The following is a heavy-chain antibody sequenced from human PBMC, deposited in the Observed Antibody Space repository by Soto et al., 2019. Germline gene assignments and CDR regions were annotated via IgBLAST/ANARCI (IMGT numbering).Heavy chain of an antibody. Sequence: WTWIRQPPGKGLEWIGYIYHTGSTYYNPSLKSRVTISVDRSKNQFSLKLTSVTAADTAVYYCARGYCSGGSCFWFDPWGQGTLVTVSS. CDR3: ARGYCSGGSCFWFDP. J-gene: IGHJ5*02. V-gene: IGHV4-30-2*01. CDR2: IYHTGST. D-gene: IGHD2-15*01.